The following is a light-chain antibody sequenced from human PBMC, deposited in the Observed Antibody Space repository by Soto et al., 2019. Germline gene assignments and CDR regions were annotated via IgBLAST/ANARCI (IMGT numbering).Light chain of an antibody. J-gene: IGKJ2*01. CDR2: DAS. Sequence: EIVLTQSPATLSLSPGERATLSCGASQSVSSSYLAWYQQKPGLAPRLLMYDASSMATGIPDRFSGSGSGTYFPLTISRLEPEDFAVYYCQHYGSSPYTFGHGTKLEI. CDR3: QHYGSSPYT. V-gene: IGKV3D-20*01. CDR1: QSVSSSY.